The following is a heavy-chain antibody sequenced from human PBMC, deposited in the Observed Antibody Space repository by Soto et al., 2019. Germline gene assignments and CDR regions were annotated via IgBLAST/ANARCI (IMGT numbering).Heavy chain of an antibody. D-gene: IGHD3-22*01. CDR2: ISYDGSNK. J-gene: IGHJ6*02. CDR3: ARGHYDSSGYFSRYYYYGIDV. Sequence: QAGGSLRLSCAASGFTFSSYAMHWVRQAPGKGLEWVAAISYDGSNKYYADSVKGRFTISRDNSKNTLYLQMNSLRAEDTAVYYCARGHYDSSGYFSRYYYYGIDVCGQGTTVTVCS. V-gene: IGHV3-30-3*01. CDR1: GFTFSSYA.